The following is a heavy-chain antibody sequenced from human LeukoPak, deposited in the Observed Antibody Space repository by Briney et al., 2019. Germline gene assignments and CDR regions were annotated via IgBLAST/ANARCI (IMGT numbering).Heavy chain of an antibody. J-gene: IGHJ4*01. CDR2: INPNSGGT. Sequence: GASVKVSCKASGYTFTGYYMHWVRQAPGQGLEWMGWINPNSGGTNYAQKFQGRVTMTRDTSISTAYMELSRLRSDDTAVYYCARGSTYCSGGSCYLGIIDYWGQGTLVTVSS. CDR3: ARGSTYCSGGSCYLGIIDY. V-gene: IGHV1-2*02. D-gene: IGHD2-15*01. CDR1: GYTFTGYY.